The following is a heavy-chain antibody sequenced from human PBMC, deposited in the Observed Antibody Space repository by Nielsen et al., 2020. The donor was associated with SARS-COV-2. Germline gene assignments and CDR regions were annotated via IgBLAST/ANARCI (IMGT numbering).Heavy chain of an antibody. V-gene: IGHV5-10-1*01. CDR1: GFSFTNYW. J-gene: IGHJ5*02. D-gene: IGHD1-14*01. Sequence: GESLKISCKASGFSFTNYWISWVRQMPGKGLEWMGNIDPTDSYTNYSPSFQGHVTISADKSITTAYLQWSSLEASDSAMYYCARQPRSIISNWFDPWGQGTLVTVST. CDR2: IDPTDSYT. CDR3: ARQPRSIISNWFDP.